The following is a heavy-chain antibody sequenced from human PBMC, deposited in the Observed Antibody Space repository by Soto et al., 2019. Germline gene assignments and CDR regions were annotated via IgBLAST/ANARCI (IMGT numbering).Heavy chain of an antibody. V-gene: IGHV3-23*01. J-gene: IGHJ4*02. Sequence: GGSLRLSCAASGFTFSSYAMSWVRQAPGKGLEWVSAISGSGGSTYYADSVKGRFTISRDNSKNTLYLQMNSLRAEDTAVYYCAKDFYPYDYIWGSYRLFDYWGQGTLVTVSS. CDR2: ISGSGGST. CDR1: GFTFSSYA. D-gene: IGHD3-16*02. CDR3: AKDFYPYDYIWGSYRLFDY.